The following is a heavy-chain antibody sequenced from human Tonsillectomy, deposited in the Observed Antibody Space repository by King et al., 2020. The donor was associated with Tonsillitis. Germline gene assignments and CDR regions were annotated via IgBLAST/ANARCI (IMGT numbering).Heavy chain of an antibody. J-gene: IGHJ4*02. CDR3: ARAEGFYGSGSYGSFDY. Sequence: QLQESGPGLVKPSETLSLTCTVSGGSISSYYWSWLRQPAGKGLEWIGRIYTSGSTNYNTSLKSRVTMSVDTSKNQFSLKLSSVTAADTAVYYCARAEGFYGSGSYGSFDYWGQGTLVTVSS. CDR2: IYTSGST. V-gene: IGHV4-4*07. CDR1: GGSISSYY. D-gene: IGHD3-10*01.